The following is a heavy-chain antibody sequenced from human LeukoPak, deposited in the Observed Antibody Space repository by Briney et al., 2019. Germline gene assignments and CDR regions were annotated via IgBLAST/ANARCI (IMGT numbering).Heavy chain of an antibody. D-gene: IGHD1-7*01. CDR3: ARGSNSNLWYGWFDP. CDR1: GGSISSSSYY. CDR2: IYYSGRT. Sequence: SETLSLTCSVSGGSISSSSYYWGWIRQPPGKGLEWIGNIYYSGRTYQKTSLKSRVTISIDTSKNQFCLRLASVTAADTAFYYCARGSNSNLWYGWFDPWGQGTLVTVSS. J-gene: IGHJ5*02. V-gene: IGHV4-39*07.